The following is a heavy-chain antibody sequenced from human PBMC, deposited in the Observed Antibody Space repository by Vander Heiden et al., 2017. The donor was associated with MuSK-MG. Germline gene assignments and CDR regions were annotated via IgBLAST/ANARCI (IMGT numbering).Heavy chain of an antibody. V-gene: IGHV3-21*01. CDR1: GFPFSSYS. CDR2: ISSSSSYI. Sequence: EVQLVESGGGLVKPGGSLSLSCSPSGFPFSSYSMNWVRQAPEKGLEWVSSISSSSSYIYYADSVKGRFTISRDNAKNSLYLQMNSLRAEDTAVYYCARDPIVGATPSFDIWGQGTMVTVSS. D-gene: IGHD1-26*01. J-gene: IGHJ3*02. CDR3: ARDPIVGATPSFDI.